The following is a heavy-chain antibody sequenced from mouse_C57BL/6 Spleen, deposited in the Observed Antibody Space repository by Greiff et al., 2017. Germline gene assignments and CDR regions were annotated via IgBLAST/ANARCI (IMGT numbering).Heavy chain of an antibody. D-gene: IGHD1-1*01. Sequence: EVMLVESGVGLVKPGGSLKLSCAASGFTFSSYAMSWVRQTPEKRLEWVAYISSGGDYIYYADTVKGRFTISRDNARNTLYLQMSSQQSEVTAMYYCTIGTTVVATYYAMDYWGQGTSVTVSS. CDR2: ISSGGDYI. J-gene: IGHJ4*01. CDR1: GFTFSSYA. CDR3: TIGTTVVATYYAMDY. V-gene: IGHV5S21*01.